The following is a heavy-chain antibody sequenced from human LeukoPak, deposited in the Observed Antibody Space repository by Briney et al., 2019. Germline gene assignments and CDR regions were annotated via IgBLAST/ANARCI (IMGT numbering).Heavy chain of an antibody. CDR3: ARDTTRGGTVGTYYYYGMDV. CDR1: GFTFSAYA. Sequence: GGSLRLSCEASGFTFSAYAMTWVRQAPGKGLEWVSSIGSDNKPHYSESVKGRFTISRDNSKSTLYLQMNSLRAEDTAVYYCARDTTRGGTVGTYYYYGMDVWGQGTTVTVSS. CDR2: IGSDNKP. J-gene: IGHJ6*02. D-gene: IGHD1-26*01. V-gene: IGHV3-23*01.